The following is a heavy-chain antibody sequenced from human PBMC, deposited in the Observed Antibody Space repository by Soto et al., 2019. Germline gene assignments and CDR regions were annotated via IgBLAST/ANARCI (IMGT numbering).Heavy chain of an antibody. D-gene: IGHD3-10*01. Sequence: EMQLVESGGGLVQPGGSLRLSCAVSGFTFSSYDMHWVRQRTGKGLEWVSAIGTDGNTYYTASVKGRFTISRENAKNSLYLQMDSLRAEDTAVYYCARDRGPYDYFGMDVWGQGTTVTVSS. CDR1: GFTFSSYD. V-gene: IGHV3-13*01. CDR2: IGTDGNT. CDR3: ARDRGPYDYFGMDV. J-gene: IGHJ6*02.